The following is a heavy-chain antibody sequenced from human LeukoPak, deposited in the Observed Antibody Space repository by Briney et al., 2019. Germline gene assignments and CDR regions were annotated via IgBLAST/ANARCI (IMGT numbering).Heavy chain of an antibody. D-gene: IGHD3-3*01. CDR1: GFTFSSYA. J-gene: IGHJ4*02. V-gene: IGHV3-30-3*01. CDR3: ARGHYDFWSGYFGY. Sequence: GGSLRLSCAASGFTFSSYAMHWVRQAPGKGLEWVAVISYDGSNKYYADSVKGRFTISRDNSKNTLYLQMNSLRAEDTAVYYCARGHYDFWSGYFGYWGQGTLVTVSS. CDR2: ISYDGSNK.